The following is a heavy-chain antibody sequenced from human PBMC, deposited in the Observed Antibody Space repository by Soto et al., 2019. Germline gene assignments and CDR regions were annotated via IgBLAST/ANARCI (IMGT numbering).Heavy chain of an antibody. CDR2: IYHSGST. CDR3: AGGPGVARNY. Sequence: QLQLQESGSGLVKPSQTLSLTCAVSGGSISSGGYSWSWIRQPPGKGLEWIGYIYHSGSTYYNPSLQTRLTISVDRSKNQFALKLSVVTAADTAVYYCAGGPGVARNYWGRGTLVTVSS. V-gene: IGHV4-30-2*01. CDR1: GGSISSGGYS. J-gene: IGHJ4*02. D-gene: IGHD5-12*01.